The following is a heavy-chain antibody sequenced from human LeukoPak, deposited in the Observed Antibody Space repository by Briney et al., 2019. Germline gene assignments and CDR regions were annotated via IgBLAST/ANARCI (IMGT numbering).Heavy chain of an antibody. Sequence: PGGSLRLSCAASGFTFSTYAMGWVRQAPGKGLEWVSSIKGGGGDPFYADSVKGRFTISRDNSKSTLFLQLNSLRADDTAVYYCAKGGRDSNPFYWWGQGTLVTVSS. CDR2: IKGGGGDP. V-gene: IGHV3-23*01. D-gene: IGHD2-21*02. J-gene: IGHJ4*02. CDR1: GFTFSTYA. CDR3: AKGGRDSNPFYW.